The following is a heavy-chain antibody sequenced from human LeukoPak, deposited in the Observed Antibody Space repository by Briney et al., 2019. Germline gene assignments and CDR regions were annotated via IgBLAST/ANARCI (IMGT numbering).Heavy chain of an antibody. Sequence: ASVKVSCTASGYTFTGYYMHWVRQAPGQGLEWMGWINPNSGDTNYAQKFQGRVTMTRDTSISTAYMELSSLRSDDTAVYYCARARTYCGGDCSYFDFWGQGTLVTVSS. D-gene: IGHD2-21*02. CDR1: GYTFTGYY. CDR3: ARARTYCGGDCSYFDF. V-gene: IGHV1-2*02. CDR2: INPNSGDT. J-gene: IGHJ4*02.